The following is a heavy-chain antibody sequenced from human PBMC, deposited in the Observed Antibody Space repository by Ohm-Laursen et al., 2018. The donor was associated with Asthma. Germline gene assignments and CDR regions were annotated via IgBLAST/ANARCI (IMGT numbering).Heavy chain of an antibody. CDR3: ARDVMEWYLPAFDF. D-gene: IGHD3-3*01. V-gene: IGHV3-30-3*01. J-gene: IGHJ4*02. Sequence: RSLRLSCTASGFTFRSYAKHWVRQAPGKGLEWVAVGGSYYDGGLKYYADSVNGRFTVSRDDSKNTLYLQMNSLRPDDTAVYYCARDVMEWYLPAFDFWGQGTLVTVSS. CDR1: GFTFRSYA. CDR2: GGSYYDGGLK.